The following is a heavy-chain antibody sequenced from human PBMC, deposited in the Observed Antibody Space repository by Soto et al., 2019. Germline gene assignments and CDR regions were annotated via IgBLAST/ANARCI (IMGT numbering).Heavy chain of an antibody. J-gene: IGHJ6*02. CDR1: GFTDSTCT. CDR3: SGCSGGACHQNYGMDV. V-gene: IGHV3-21*01. Sequence: EVHLVESGGGLVKPGGSLRLSCAVSGFTDSTCTMNWVRQAPGKGLEWVSSISPSTSHIYYADSVKGRFTISRDNAKNSLFLQMNSLRAEDTAVYYCSGCSGGACHQNYGMDVWGQGTTVTVSS. CDR2: ISPSTSHI. D-gene: IGHD2-15*01.